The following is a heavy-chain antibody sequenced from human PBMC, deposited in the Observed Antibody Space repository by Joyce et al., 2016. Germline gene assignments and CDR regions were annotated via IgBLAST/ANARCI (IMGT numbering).Heavy chain of an antibody. CDR2: IYYTGST. Sequence: QLQLQESGPGLAKPSESLSLTCTISGGSNSSSSFFWGWIRQPPGKGLEWIGTIYYTGSTDYNPSLKSRVIISVDTSKTQFSLELTSVTAADTAVYYWARLFPHDSGYLLDYWGQGTLVTVSS. CDR3: ARLFPHDSGYLLDY. V-gene: IGHV4-39*01. D-gene: IGHD3-22*01. J-gene: IGHJ4*02. CDR1: GGSNSSSSFF.